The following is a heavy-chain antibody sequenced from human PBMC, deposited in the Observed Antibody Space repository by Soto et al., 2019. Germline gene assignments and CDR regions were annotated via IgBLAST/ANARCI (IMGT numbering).Heavy chain of an antibody. J-gene: IGHJ4*02. CDR1: GGYISSSNW. V-gene: IGHV4-4*02. CDR3: ARLYCTNGVCYFYYFDY. CDR2: IYHSGST. Sequence: PSETLSLTCAVSGGYISSSNWWSWVRQPPGKGLEWIGEIYHSGSTNYNPSLKSRVTISVDKSKNQFSLKLSSVTAADTSLYYCARLYCTNGVCYFYYFDYWGQGTLVTVSS. D-gene: IGHD2-8*01.